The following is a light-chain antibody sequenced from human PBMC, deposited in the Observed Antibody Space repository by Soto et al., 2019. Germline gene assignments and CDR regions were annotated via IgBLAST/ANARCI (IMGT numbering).Light chain of an antibody. J-gene: IGLJ2*01. V-gene: IGLV1-47*01. CDR1: SSNIGNNY. CDR3: AAWDDSLSGVV. Sequence: QSVLTQPPSASGTPGQRVTISCSGSSSNIGNNYVHWYQQLPGTAPKLLIYRNNQRTSGVPDRVSGSKSGTSASLAISGLRSEDEADYYCAAWDDSLSGVVFGGGTQLTVL. CDR2: RNN.